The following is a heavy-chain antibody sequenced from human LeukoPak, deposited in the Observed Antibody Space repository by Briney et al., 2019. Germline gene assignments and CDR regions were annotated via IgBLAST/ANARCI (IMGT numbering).Heavy chain of an antibody. CDR1: GFTFSSYS. CDR3: AREATWGEWYFDH. D-gene: IGHD3-3*01. Sequence: PGGSLRLSCAASGFTFSSYSMNWVRQAPGKGLEWVSSISSSSYIYYADSVKGRFTISRDNAKNSLYLQMNGLSVEDTAIYYCAREATWGEWYFDHWGQGTPVTVSS. CDR2: ISSSSYI. J-gene: IGHJ4*02. V-gene: IGHV3-21*01.